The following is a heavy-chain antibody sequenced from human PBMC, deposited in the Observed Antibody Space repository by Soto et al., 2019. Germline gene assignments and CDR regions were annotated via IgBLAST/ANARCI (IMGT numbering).Heavy chain of an antibody. CDR1: GGTFSSYA. D-gene: IGHD2-15*01. Sequence: SVKVSCKASGGTFSSYAISWVRQAPGQGLEWMGGIIPIFGTANYAQKFQGRVTITADKSTSTAYMELSSLRSEDTAVYYCARILMGYCSGGSCWRAWGQATLVRVSS. V-gene: IGHV1-69*06. J-gene: IGHJ5*02. CDR2: IIPIFGTA. CDR3: ARILMGYCSGGSCWRA.